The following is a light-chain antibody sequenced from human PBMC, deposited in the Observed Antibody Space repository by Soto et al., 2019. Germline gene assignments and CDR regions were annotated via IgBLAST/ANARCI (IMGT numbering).Light chain of an antibody. CDR2: AAA. CDR3: QHTSSFPLT. J-gene: IGKJ4*01. V-gene: IGKV1-12*01. CDR1: RGLTSW. Sequence: DVQMTQSPSSVSAAVGDIVTITCRASRGLTSWLAWYQQKPGKAPKLMIYAAASLQSGAPSRFSGSGSGTDLTLTIRSLQPEDCATNYCQHTSSFPLTYGGGTKVEIK.